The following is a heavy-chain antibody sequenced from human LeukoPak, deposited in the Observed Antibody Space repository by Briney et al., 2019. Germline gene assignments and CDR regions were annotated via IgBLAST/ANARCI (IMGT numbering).Heavy chain of an antibody. CDR2: ISNSGRNT. D-gene: IGHD6-6*01. J-gene: IGHJ4*02. CDR3: SNWVEGARPSLDY. V-gene: IGHV3-23*01. Sequence: PGGSLRLSCSASGFTFRSYAMAWVRQAPGTGLGGFSAISNSGRNTDYADSVKGRFTLSRDNSKNTLSLEMNSLRAADTAVYYCSNWVEGARPSLDYWGQGALVTVSS. CDR1: GFTFRSYA.